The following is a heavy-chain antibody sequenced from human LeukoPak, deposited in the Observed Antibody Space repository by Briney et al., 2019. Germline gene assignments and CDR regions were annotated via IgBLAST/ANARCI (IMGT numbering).Heavy chain of an antibody. J-gene: IGHJ6*03. D-gene: IGHD3-10*01. Sequence: GGSLRLSCAASGFTVSSNYMSWVRQAPGKGLEWVSIIYSGGSTYYADSVQGRFTISRDNSKNTLYLQMNSLRAEDTAVYYCARAPYGNYYYYYMGVWGKGTTVTVSS. CDR3: ARAPYGNYYYYYMGV. CDR2: IYSGGST. V-gene: IGHV3-53*01. CDR1: GFTVSSNY.